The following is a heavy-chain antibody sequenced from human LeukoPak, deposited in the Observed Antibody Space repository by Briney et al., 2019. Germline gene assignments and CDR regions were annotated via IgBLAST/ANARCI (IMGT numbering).Heavy chain of an antibody. CDR2: IYDSGST. Sequence: SETLSLTCSVSGGSMTNLYWTWIRQPPGKGLEWIGDIYDSGSTRYNTSLESRVTISVDTSKNQFSLKLSSVTAADTAVYYCAKGGSTNFYYGDVWGQGTTVTASS. J-gene: IGHJ6*02. V-gene: IGHV4-59*01. CDR1: GGSMTNLY. CDR3: AKGGSTNFYYGDV. D-gene: IGHD2/OR15-2a*01.